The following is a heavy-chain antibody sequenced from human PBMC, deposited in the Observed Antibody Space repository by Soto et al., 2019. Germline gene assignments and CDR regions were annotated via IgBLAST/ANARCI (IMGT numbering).Heavy chain of an antibody. D-gene: IGHD2-15*01. J-gene: IGHJ5*02. Sequence: ASVKVSCKASGGTFSSYAISWVRQAPGQGLEWMGGIIPIFGTANYAQKFQGRVTITADESTSTAYMELSSLRSEDTAVYYCARAVRGAVVTLWFDPWGQGTLVTVSS. CDR2: IIPIFGTA. V-gene: IGHV1-69*13. CDR1: GGTFSSYA. CDR3: ARAVRGAVVTLWFDP.